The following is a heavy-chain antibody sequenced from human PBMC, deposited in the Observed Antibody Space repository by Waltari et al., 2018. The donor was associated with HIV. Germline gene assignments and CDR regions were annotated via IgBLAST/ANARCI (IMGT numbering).Heavy chain of an antibody. CDR1: GYSISSGYY. D-gene: IGHD3-22*01. CDR3: ARGDDSSGYYYPFDY. Sequence: QVQLQESGPGLVKPSEALSLICAVSGYSISSGYYWGWIRPPPGKGLEWIGSIYFSGNIYYNSSLKSRVTISLDTSKNQFSLKLTSVTAADTAVYYCARGDDSSGYYYPFDYWGQGTLVTVSS. CDR2: IYFSGNI. J-gene: IGHJ4*02. V-gene: IGHV4-38-2*01.